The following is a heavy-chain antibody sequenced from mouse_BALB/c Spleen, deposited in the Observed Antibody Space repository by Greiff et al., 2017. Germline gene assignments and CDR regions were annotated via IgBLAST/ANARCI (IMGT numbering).Heavy chain of an antibody. CDR2: ISSGGSYT. CDR3: ARVYGHTFAY. Sequence: DVMLVESGGGLVKPGGSLKLSCAASGFTFSSYAMSWVRQSPEKRLEWVAEISSGGSYTYYPDTVTGRFTISRDNAKNTLYLEMSSLRSEDTAMYYCARVYGHTFAYWGQGTLVTVSA. D-gene: IGHD1-1*02. J-gene: IGHJ3*01. CDR1: GFTFSSYA. V-gene: IGHV5-9-4*01.